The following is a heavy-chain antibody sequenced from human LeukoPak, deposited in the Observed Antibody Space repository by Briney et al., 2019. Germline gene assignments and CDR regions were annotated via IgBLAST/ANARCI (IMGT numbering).Heavy chain of an antibody. CDR1: GFTFSSYS. D-gene: IGHD3-22*01. Sequence: GGSLRLSCAASGFTFSSYSMNWVRQAPGKGLEWVSSISSSSSYIYYADSVKGRFTISRDNAKNSLYLQMNSLRAEDTAVYYCARRSAYYYDSSGYYLDYWGQGTLVTVSS. J-gene: IGHJ4*02. CDR2: ISSSSSYI. CDR3: ARRSAYYYDSSGYYLDY. V-gene: IGHV3-21*01.